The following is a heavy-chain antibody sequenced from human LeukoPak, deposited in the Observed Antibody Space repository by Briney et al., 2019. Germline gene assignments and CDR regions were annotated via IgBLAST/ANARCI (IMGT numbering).Heavy chain of an antibody. D-gene: IGHD5-12*01. CDR1: GGSISSYY. Sequence: SETLSLTCTVSGGSISSYYWSWIRQPPGKGLEWIGYIYYSGSTNYNPSLKSRVTISVDTSKNQFSLKLSSVTAADTAVYHCARVRGYVYYYGMDVWGQGTTVTVSS. J-gene: IGHJ6*02. CDR2: IYYSGST. CDR3: ARVRGYVYYYGMDV. V-gene: IGHV4-59*01.